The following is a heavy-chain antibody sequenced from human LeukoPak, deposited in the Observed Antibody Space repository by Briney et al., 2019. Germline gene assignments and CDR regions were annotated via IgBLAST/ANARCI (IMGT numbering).Heavy chain of an antibody. CDR1: GGSISRSSYY. Sequence: PSETLSLTCSVSGGSISRSSYYWGWIRQPPGKGLEWIGTFYYSGNTYYNPSLKSRVTISVDTSRNQFSLRLTSVTAADSAMYYCARAYGGNFDAFDMWGQGTVVTISS. J-gene: IGHJ3*02. D-gene: IGHD4-23*01. CDR3: ARAYGGNFDAFDM. CDR2: FYYSGNT. V-gene: IGHV4-39*01.